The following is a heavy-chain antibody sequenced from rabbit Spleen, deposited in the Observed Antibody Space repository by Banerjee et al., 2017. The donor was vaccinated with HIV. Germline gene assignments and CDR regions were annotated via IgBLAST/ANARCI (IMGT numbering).Heavy chain of an antibody. CDR3: ARDAGSGAYIDVYFDL. CDR2: IDTSDGDT. D-gene: IGHD8-1*01. Sequence: QEQLVESGGDLVQPEGSLTLTCKASGLDFSSSYWICWVRQAPGKGLEWIACIDTSDGDTDYANWPKGRFTISKASSTTVTLQMTSLTAADTATYFCARDAGSGAYIDVYFDLWGPGTLVTVS. CDR1: GLDFSSSYW. V-gene: IGHV1S45*01. J-gene: IGHJ4*01.